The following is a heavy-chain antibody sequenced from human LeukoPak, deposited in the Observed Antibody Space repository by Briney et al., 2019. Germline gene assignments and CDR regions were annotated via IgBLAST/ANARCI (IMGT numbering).Heavy chain of an antibody. Sequence: ASVKVSCKASGYTFTGYYMHWVRQAPGQGLEWMGWINPSGGSTSYAQKFQGRVTMTRDMSTSTVYMELSSLRSEDTAVYYCAVLGYCSSTSCYRSTLNYYYYYMDVWGKGTTVTVSS. CDR1: GYTFTGYY. J-gene: IGHJ6*03. CDR2: INPSGGST. CDR3: AVLGYCSSTSCYRSTLNYYYYYMDV. D-gene: IGHD2-2*01. V-gene: IGHV1-46*01.